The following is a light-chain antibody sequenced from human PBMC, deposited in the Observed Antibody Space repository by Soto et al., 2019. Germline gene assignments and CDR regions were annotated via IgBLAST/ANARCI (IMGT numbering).Light chain of an antibody. CDR1: QSVTSS. CDR2: DVS. V-gene: IGKV3-11*01. J-gene: IGKJ4*01. Sequence: EIVLTQSPATLSLSPGDRATLSCRASQSVTSSLAWFQQKPGQAPTLLIYDVSRRATAIPARFSGSGSGTDFTLTISSLEPEDFAVYYCQQRTTWPTFGGGTKVEIK. CDR3: QQRTTWPT.